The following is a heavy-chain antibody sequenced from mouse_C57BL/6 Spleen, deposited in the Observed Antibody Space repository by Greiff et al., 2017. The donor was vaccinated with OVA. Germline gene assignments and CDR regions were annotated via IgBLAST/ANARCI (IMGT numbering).Heavy chain of an antibody. D-gene: IGHD2-3*01. CDR3: ARPSIYDGYYAYYFDY. CDR2: INPNNGGT. V-gene: IGHV1-22*01. CDR1: GYTFTDYN. J-gene: IGHJ2*01. Sequence: VQLQQSGPELVKPGASVKMSCKASGYTFTDYNMHWVKQSHGKSLEWIGYINPNNGGTSYNQKFKGKATLTVNKSSSTAYMELRSLTSEDSAVYYCARPSIYDGYYAYYFDYWGQGTTLTVSS.